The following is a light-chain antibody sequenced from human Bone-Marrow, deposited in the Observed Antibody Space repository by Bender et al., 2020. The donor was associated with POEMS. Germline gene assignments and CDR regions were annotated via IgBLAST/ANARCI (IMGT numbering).Light chain of an antibody. CDR3: CSYAGDYTWV. CDR1: SSDVGGYNY. Sequence: QSALTQPRSVSGSPGQSVTISCTGTSSDVGGYNYVSWYQQPPGKAPKLMIHDVNKRPSGVPDRFSGSKSDNTASLAISGPQTEDEADYYCCSYAGDYTWVFGGGTKLTVL. CDR2: DVN. V-gene: IGLV2-11*01. J-gene: IGLJ3*02.